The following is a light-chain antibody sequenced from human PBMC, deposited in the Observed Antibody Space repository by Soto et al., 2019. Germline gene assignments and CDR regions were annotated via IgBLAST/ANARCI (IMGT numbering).Light chain of an antibody. CDR3: HQYGDSPQT. CDR1: QYVISNY. Sequence: EIVFTQSPGTLSLSPGESATLSCRASQYVISNYLAWYQQKPGQAPRLLIFDASSRATGTPDRFSGSGSGTDFTLTIARLEPEDFAVYYCHQYGDSPQTFGQGTKVDIK. V-gene: IGKV3-20*01. J-gene: IGKJ1*01. CDR2: DAS.